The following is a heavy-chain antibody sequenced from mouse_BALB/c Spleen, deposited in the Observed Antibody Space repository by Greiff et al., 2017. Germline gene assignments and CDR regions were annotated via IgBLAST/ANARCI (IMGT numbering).Heavy chain of an antibody. Sequence: EVQVEESGGGLVKPGGSLKLSCAASGFTFSSYAMSWVRQTPEKRLEWVATISSGGSYTYYPDSVKGRFTISRDNAKNTLYLQMSSLRSEDTAMYYCARERNYYGNYYAMDYWGQGTSVTVSS. CDR3: ARERNYYGNYYAMDY. V-gene: IGHV5-9-3*01. CDR1: GFTFSSYA. J-gene: IGHJ4*01. CDR2: ISSGGSYT. D-gene: IGHD2-1*01.